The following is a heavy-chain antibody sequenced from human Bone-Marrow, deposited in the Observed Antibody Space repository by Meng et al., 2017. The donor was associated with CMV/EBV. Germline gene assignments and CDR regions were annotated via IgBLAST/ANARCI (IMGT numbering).Heavy chain of an antibody. CDR2: MNPNSGNT. J-gene: IGHJ6*02. Sequence: ASVKVSCKASGYTFTSFDINWVRQAPGQGLEWMGWMNPNSGNTGYAQKFQGRVTMTRSTSTSTAYMELSGLRSGDTAVYCCARDYFESSGSSSFAYYGMDVWGQGTTVTVSS. V-gene: IGHV1-8*01. CDR1: GYTFTSFD. D-gene: IGHD3-22*01. CDR3: ARDYFESSGSSSFAYYGMDV.